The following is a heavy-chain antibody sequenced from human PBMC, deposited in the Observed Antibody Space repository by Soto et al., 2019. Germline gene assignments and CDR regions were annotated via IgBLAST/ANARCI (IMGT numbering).Heavy chain of an antibody. J-gene: IGHJ6*02. CDR2: IYYSGST. Sequence: SETLSLTCTVSGGSISSYYWSWIRQPPGKGLEWIGYIYYSGSTNYNPSLKSRVTISVDTSKNQFSLKLSSVTAADTAVYYCARFTSSSWPNYYYYGMDVWGQGTTVTVSS. D-gene: IGHD6-13*01. CDR1: GGSISSYY. CDR3: ARFTSSSWPNYYYYGMDV. V-gene: IGHV4-59*01.